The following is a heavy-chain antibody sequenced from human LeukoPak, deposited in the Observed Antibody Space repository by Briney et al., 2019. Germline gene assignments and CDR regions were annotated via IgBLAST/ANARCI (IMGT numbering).Heavy chain of an antibody. CDR1: GFTFSTYE. D-gene: IGHD2-15*01. Sequence: QPGRSLRLSCAASGFTFSTYEMNWVRQAPGKGLEWVSYISSSGGTIYYADSVKGRFTISRDNAKNSLYLQMNSLRVEDTAVYYCARARGHAHFDYWGQGTLVTVSS. V-gene: IGHV3-48*03. CDR2: ISSSGGTI. CDR3: ARARGHAHFDY. J-gene: IGHJ4*02.